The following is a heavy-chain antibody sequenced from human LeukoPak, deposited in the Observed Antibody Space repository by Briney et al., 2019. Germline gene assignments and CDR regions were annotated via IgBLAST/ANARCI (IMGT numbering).Heavy chain of an antibody. CDR1: GYTFTGYY. V-gene: IGHV1-2*02. Sequence: GASVKVSCKASGYTFTGYYMHWARQAPGQGLEWMGWINPNSGGTNYAQKFQGRVTMTRDTSISTAYMELSRLRSDDTAVYYCARDGGWYSYGGSFDYWGQGTLVTVSS. CDR3: ARDGGWYSYGGSFDY. CDR2: INPNSGGT. J-gene: IGHJ4*02. D-gene: IGHD5-18*01.